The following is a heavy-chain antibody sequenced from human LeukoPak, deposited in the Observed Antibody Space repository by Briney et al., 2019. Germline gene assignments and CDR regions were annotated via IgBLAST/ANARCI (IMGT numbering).Heavy chain of an antibody. CDR2: IGTAGDT. V-gene: IGHV3-13*01. J-gene: IGHJ6*02. CDR3: ARGDRYHYGMDV. CDR1: GSTFSSYD. Sequence: PGGSLRLSCAASGSTFSSYDMHWVRQATGKGLEWVSAIGTAGDTYYPGSVKGRFTISRENAKNSLYLQMNSLRAGDTAVYYCARGDRYHYGMDVWGQGTTVTVSS.